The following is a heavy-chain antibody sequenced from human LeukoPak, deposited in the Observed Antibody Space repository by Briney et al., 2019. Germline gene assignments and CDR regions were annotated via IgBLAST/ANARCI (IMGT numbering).Heavy chain of an antibody. CDR3: SRENGAFSPFGY. D-gene: IGHD2-8*01. CDR1: GGSISNTNW. V-gene: IGHV4-4*02. CDR2: ISLSGLT. J-gene: IGHJ4*02. Sequence: SETLSLTCGVTGGSISNTNWWSWVRQPPGQGREWIGEISLSGLTNYNPFLKSRVPVSLDKSKSHPSLTLTSVTAADTAVYYCSRENGAFSPFGYWGQGTLVTVPS.